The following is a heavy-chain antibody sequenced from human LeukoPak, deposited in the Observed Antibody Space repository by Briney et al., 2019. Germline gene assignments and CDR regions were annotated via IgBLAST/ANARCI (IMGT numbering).Heavy chain of an antibody. CDR2: ISGDGGST. CDR1: GFTFDDYA. V-gene: IGHV3-43*02. CDR3: AKDISSSRRTFDY. D-gene: IGHD2-2*01. Sequence: GGSLRLSCAASGFTFDDYAMYWVRQAPGKGLEWVSLISGDGGSTYYADSVKGRFTISRDKSKNSLYLQMNSMRTEDNALYHCAKDISSSRRTFDYWGQGTLVTVSA. J-gene: IGHJ4*02.